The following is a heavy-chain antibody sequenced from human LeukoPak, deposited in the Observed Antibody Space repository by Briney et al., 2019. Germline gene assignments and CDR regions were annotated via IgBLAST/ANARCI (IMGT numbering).Heavy chain of an antibody. CDR1: GFTFTSYA. V-gene: IGHV3-23*01. J-gene: IGHJ1*01. CDR3: AKEIYGDSTGGRFQH. Sequence: GGTLRLSCAASGFTFTSYAMSWVRQVSGKGLEWVSVISGSGGSTYYADSVKGRFTISRDNSKNTLYLQMKSLRAEDTAVYYCAKEIYGDSTGGRFQHWGQGTLVTVSS. D-gene: IGHD4-17*01. CDR2: ISGSGGST.